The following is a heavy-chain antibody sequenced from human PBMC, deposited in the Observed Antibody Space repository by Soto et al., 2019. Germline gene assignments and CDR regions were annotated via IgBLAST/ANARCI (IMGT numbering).Heavy chain of an antibody. CDR3: ARCCYYDSSGYYYPNWFDP. CDR1: GGSISSGGYS. D-gene: IGHD3-22*01. CDR2: IYHSGNT. Sequence: LSLTCAVSGGSISSGGYSWSWVRQPPGKGLEWIGYIYHSGNTYYNPSLKSRVTISVGRSKNQFSLKLSSVTAADTAVYYCARCCYYDSSGYYYPNWFDPWGQGTLVTVSS. J-gene: IGHJ5*02. V-gene: IGHV4-30-2*01.